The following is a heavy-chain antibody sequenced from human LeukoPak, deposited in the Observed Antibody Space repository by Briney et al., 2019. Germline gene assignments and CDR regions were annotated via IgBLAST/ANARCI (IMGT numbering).Heavy chain of an antibody. V-gene: IGHV3-30-3*01. CDR2: ISYDGGNK. CDR1: GITFNTYA. J-gene: IGHJ6*02. CDR3: ARVVRWGSSGSPYYYYGMDV. Sequence: PGGSLRLSCAASGITFNTYAMHWVRQAPGKGLEWVAVISYDGGNKYYADSVKGRFTISRDNSKNTLDLQMNNLRVEDTAVYYCARVVRWGSSGSPYYYYGMDVWGQGTTVTVSS. D-gene: IGHD1-26*01.